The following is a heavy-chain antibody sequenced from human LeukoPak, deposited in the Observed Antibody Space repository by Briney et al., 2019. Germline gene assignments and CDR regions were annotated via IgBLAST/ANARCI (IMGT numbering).Heavy chain of an antibody. CDR1: GVSISSSNSY. CDR2: RHSSGVL. V-gene: IGHV4-39*07. D-gene: IGHD2-15*01. CDR3: ARETVVPVGFAY. J-gene: IGHJ4*02. Sequence: SETLSLTCTVSGVSISSSNSYWGWIRQPPGKGLEWIGSRHSSGVLSYNPSLQSRVTISKDTSKNQFSLKVTSVTAADTAVYYCARETVVPVGFAYWGQGTLVTVSS.